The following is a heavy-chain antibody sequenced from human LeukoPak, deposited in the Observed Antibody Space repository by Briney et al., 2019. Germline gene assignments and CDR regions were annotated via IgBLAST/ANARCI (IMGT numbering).Heavy chain of an antibody. CDR3: ARVRDSSGYYWYYYYYYGMDV. J-gene: IGHJ6*02. Sequence: GGSLRLSCAASGFTFSSYAMHWVRQAPGKGLEWVAVISYDGSNKYYADSVKGRFTISRDNSKNTLYLQMNSLRAEGTAVYYCARVRDSSGYYWYYYYYYGMDVWGQGTTVTVSS. D-gene: IGHD3-22*01. V-gene: IGHV3-30-3*01. CDR2: ISYDGSNK. CDR1: GFTFSSYA.